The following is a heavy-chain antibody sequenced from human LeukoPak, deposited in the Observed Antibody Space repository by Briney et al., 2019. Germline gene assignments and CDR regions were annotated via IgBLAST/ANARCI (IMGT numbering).Heavy chain of an antibody. CDR3: ASTFYGDSPPY. J-gene: IGHJ4*02. V-gene: IGHV3-66*01. CDR2: SYSGGST. Sequence: GGSLRLSCAAAGFTVSSHYMSWVSQAPGKGLEWDSVSYSGGSTYYADPVKRRLTISRDNSENTLYLQMNSLRAEDTAVYYWASTFYGDSPPYWGQGTLVTVSS. D-gene: IGHD4-17*01. CDR1: GFTVSSHY.